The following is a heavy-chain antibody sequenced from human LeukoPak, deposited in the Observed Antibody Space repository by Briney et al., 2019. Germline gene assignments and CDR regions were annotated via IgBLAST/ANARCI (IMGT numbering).Heavy chain of an antibody. CDR2: INEDGSGG. CDR1: GFTFSSYW. V-gene: IGHV3-7*01. D-gene: IGHD1-26*01. CDR3: ARAAGGTSRDY. J-gene: IGHJ4*02. Sequence: AGGSLRLSCAVSGFTFSSYWMSWVRQAPGKGLEWLANINEDGSGGFYVDSVKGRLTISRDNAKNSLFLQMNSLRAEDTAVYYCARAAGGTSRDYWGQGTLVTVSS.